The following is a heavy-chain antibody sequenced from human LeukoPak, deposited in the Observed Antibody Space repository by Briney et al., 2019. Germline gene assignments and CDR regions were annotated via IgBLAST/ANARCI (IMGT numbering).Heavy chain of an antibody. CDR3: ARYNWNDVVSALDS. J-gene: IGHJ4*02. D-gene: IGHD1-1*01. CDR2: INPNNGAT. CDR1: GYTFSGYN. V-gene: IGHV1-2*02. Sequence: ASVRVSCKASGYTFSGYNIHWVRQAPGQGLEWMGWINPNNGATHYAQKFQGGVTMTRDTSITTFYMEVSSLGSDDTACYYCARYNWNDVVSALDSWGQGTLVTVSS.